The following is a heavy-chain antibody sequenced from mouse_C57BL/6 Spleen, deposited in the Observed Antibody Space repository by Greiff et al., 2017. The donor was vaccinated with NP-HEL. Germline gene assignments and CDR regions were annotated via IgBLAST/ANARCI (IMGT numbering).Heavy chain of an antibody. V-gene: IGHV1-20*01. CDR1: GYSFTGYF. J-gene: IGHJ3*01. CDR2: INPYNGDT. D-gene: IGHD2-5*01. CDR3: ARDDYSNAFAY. Sequence: VQLQQSGPELVKPGDSVKISCKASGYSFTGYFMNWVMQSHGKSLEWIGRINPYNGDTFYNQKFKGKATLTVDKSSSTAHMELRSLTSEDSAVYYCARDDYSNAFAYWGQGTLVTVSA.